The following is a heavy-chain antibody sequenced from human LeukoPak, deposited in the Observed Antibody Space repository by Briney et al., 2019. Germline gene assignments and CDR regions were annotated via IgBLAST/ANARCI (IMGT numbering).Heavy chain of an antibody. Sequence: GRSLRLSCAPSGFTFSHYAMHWVRQAPGKGLEWVAVISYDGSHQYSADSVKGRLTISRDNSRHTLFLQMNSLRPEDTAVYYCARARNGTLKYWGQGTLVTVSS. CDR1: GFTFSHYA. CDR2: ISYDGSHQ. D-gene: IGHD1-26*01. CDR3: ARARNGTLKY. V-gene: IGHV3-30*01. J-gene: IGHJ4*02.